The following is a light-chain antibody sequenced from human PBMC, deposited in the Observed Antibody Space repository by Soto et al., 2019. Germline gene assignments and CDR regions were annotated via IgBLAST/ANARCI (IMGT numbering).Light chain of an antibody. V-gene: IGKV3-15*01. CDR2: GAS. Sequence: EIVMTQSPATLSVSPGERATLSCRASQSVSSNLAWYQQKPGQAPRLLIYGASTRATVIPARFSGSGSGTEFTLTISSLQSEDFGVYYCQQYNNWHPLTFGGGTKVEIK. J-gene: IGKJ4*01. CDR1: QSVSSN. CDR3: QQYNNWHPLT.